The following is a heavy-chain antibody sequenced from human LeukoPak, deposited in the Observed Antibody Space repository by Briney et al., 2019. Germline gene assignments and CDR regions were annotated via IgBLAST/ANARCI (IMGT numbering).Heavy chain of an antibody. J-gene: IGHJ4*02. CDR2: MNPNSGNT. V-gene: IGHV1-8*03. Sequence: GASVKVSCKASGYTFTSYDINWVRQATGQGLEWMGWMNPNSGNTGYAQKFQGRVTITRNTSISTAYMELSSPRSEDTAVYYCARTPKIARAGYEFDYWGQGTLVTVSS. D-gene: IGHD2-2*01. CDR3: ARTPKIARAGYEFDY. CDR1: GYTFTSYD.